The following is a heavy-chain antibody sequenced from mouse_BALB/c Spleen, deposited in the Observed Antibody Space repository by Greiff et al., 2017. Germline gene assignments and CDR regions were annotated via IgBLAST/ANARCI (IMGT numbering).Heavy chain of an antibody. V-gene: IGHV5-12-1*01. CDR2: ISSGGGST. J-gene: IGHJ3*01. D-gene: IGHD2-1*01. CDR1: GFAFSSYD. CDR3: ARHGNYGFAY. Sequence: EVQVVESGGGLVKPGGSLKLSCAASGFAFSSYDMSWVRQTPEKRLEWVAYISSGGGSTYYPDTVKGRFTISRDNAKNTLYLQMSSLKSEDTAMYYCARHGNYGFAYWGQGTLVTVSA.